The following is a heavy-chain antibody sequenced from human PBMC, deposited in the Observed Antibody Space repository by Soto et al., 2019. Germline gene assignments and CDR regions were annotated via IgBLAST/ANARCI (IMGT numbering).Heavy chain of an antibody. CDR2: IIPMFGIT. CDR1: GGTCNRYS. CDR3: ATFYEGDCTTTTCYGDFDY. D-gene: IGHD2-2*01. V-gene: IGHV1-69*02. J-gene: IGHJ4*02. Sequence: QVHLVQAGAEVKKPGSSVKVSCRASGGTCNRYSISWVRQAPGQGLEWMGRIIPMFGITNYAQKFQARVMITADKSANTAYMEVSGLRSEDTAMYYCATFYEGDCTTTTCYGDFDYWGQGTLVTVSS.